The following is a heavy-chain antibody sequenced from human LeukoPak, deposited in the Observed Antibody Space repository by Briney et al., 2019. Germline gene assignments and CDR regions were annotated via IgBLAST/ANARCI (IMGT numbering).Heavy chain of an antibody. CDR1: GYTFTSYG. J-gene: IGHJ4*02. CDR2: ISAYNGNT. D-gene: IGHD3-22*01. V-gene: IGHV1-18*01. CDR3: ARDQRDSSGYYYESTDY. Sequence: ASVKVSCTASGYTFTSYGISWVRQAPGQGREWMGWISAYNGNTNNAQKHQGRVTMTTDTTTSTAYMELRSLRSDDAAVYYCARDQRDSSGYYYESTDYWGQGTLVTVSS.